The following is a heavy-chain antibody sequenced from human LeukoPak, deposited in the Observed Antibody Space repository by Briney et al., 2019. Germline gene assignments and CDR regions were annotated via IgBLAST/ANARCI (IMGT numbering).Heavy chain of an antibody. CDR1: GGSITSYY. CDR3: ARGLMGATHIDF. Sequence: KPSDTLSLTCTVSGGSITSYYWSWIRQPPGKGLEWIGYIYYTRSTNYNPSLTSRVTISVDTSKNQFSLELSSVSAADTAVYYCARGLMGATHIDFWGQGALVTVSS. V-gene: IGHV4-59*07. D-gene: IGHD1-26*01. J-gene: IGHJ4*02. CDR2: IYYTRST.